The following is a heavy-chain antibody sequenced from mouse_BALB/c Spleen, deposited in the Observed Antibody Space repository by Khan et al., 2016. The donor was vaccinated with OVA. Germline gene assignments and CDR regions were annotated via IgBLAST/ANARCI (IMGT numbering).Heavy chain of an antibody. J-gene: IGHJ4*01. Sequence: QIQLMQSGPELKKPGVTVKISCKASGYTFTTYGMNWVKQAPGKGLKWMGWINTYTGEPTYVDDFKGRFAFSSETSASTAYLQINNLKNEDTATYFCARVGYSGTMDYWGQGTSVTVSS. CDR1: GYTFTTYG. V-gene: IGHV9-3-1*01. D-gene: IGHD2-14*01. CDR2: INTYTGEP. CDR3: ARVGYSGTMDY.